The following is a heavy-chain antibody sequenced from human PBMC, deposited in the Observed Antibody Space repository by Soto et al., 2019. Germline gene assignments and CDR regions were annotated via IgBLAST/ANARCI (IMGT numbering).Heavy chain of an antibody. J-gene: IGHJ4*02. CDR1: GFTFSSYS. CDR2: ISSSSSTI. V-gene: IGHV3-48*02. Sequence: PGGSLRLSCAASGFTFSSYSMNWVRQAPGKGLEWVSYISSSSSTIYYADSVKGRFTISRDNAKNSLYLQMNSLRDEDTAVYYCARGFNYDSSGYLRPPLDYWGQGTLVTVSS. CDR3: ARGFNYDSSGYLRPPLDY. D-gene: IGHD3-22*01.